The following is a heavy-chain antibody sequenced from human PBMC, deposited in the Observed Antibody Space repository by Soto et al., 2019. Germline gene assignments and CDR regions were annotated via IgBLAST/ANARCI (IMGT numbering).Heavy chain of an antibody. CDR1: GGTFSSYA. CDR2: IIPIFGTA. J-gene: IGHJ6*02. Sequence: SVKVSCKASGGTFSSYAISWVRQAPGQGLEWMGGIIPIFGTANYAQKFQGRVTITADKSTSTAYMELSSLRSEDTAVYYCAYSSADHYYYYYGMDVWGQGTTVTVSS. V-gene: IGHV1-69*06. D-gene: IGHD6-25*01. CDR3: AYSSADHYYYYYGMDV.